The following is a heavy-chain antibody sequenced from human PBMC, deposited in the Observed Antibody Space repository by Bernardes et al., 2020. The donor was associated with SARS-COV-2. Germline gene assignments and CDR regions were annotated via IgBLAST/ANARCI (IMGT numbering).Heavy chain of an antibody. V-gene: IGHV1-18*01. Sequence: ASVKVSCKASGYTFSTYAIGWVRQAPGQGLEWMGWISVYNGNTNYAQSLQGRVTMTTDTSTSTAYMELRSLTSDDTAVYYCARETYYYGSGSARHYYGMDVWGQGTTVTVSS. CDR2: ISVYNGNT. CDR3: ARETYYYGSGSARHYYGMDV. CDR1: GYTFSTYA. J-gene: IGHJ6*02. D-gene: IGHD3-10*01.